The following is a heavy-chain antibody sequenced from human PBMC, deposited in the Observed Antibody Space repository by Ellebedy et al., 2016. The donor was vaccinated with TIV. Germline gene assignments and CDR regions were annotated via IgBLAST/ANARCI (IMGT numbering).Heavy chain of an antibody. Sequence: PGGSLRLSCAASGLTFSNNAMSWVRQAPGKRLEWVSGISDRGSSTYYADSVKGRFTISRDNSKDTLFLQMNSLRAEDTAIYFCARDPVGVGPAFDVWGQGTMVTVSS. J-gene: IGHJ3*01. CDR1: GLTFSNNA. CDR3: ARDPVGVGPAFDV. D-gene: IGHD4-23*01. CDR2: ISDRGSST. V-gene: IGHV3-23*01.